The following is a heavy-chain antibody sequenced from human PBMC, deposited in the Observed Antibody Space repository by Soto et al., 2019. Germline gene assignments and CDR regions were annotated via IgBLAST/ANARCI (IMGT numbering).Heavy chain of an antibody. Sequence: GGSLRLSCAASGFTFSSYWMHWVRQVPGKGLVWVSRINSDGSSTNYADSVKGRLTVARDNAKNTVYLHVNTLRDEDTAVYYCARGGAMGVDYWGQGTLVTVSS. V-gene: IGHV3-74*01. CDR2: INSDGSST. CDR3: ARGGAMGVDY. J-gene: IGHJ4*02. D-gene: IGHD1-26*01. CDR1: GFTFSSYW.